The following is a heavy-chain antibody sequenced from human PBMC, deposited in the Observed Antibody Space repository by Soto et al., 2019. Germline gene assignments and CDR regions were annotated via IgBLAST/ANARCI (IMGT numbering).Heavy chain of an antibody. CDR2: ISYDGSNK. D-gene: IGHD2-15*01. CDR1: GFTFSSYG. V-gene: IGHV3-30*18. J-gene: IGHJ4*02. CDR3: AEVARAKKGYCSGGSCYVDY. Sequence: GGSLRLSCAASGFTFSSYGMHWVRQAPGKGLEWVAVISYDGSNKYYADSVKGRFTISRDNSKNTLYLQMNSLRAEDTAVYYCAEVARAKKGYCSGGSCYVDYWGQGTLVTVSS.